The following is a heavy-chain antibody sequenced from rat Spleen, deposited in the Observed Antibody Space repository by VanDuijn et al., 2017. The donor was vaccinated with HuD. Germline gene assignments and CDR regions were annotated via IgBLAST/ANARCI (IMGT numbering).Heavy chain of an antibody. D-gene: IGHD4-3*01. V-gene: IGHV5-25*01. CDR1: GFTFSYYA. J-gene: IGHJ2*01. Sequence: EVQLVESGGGLVQPGRSLKLSCAASGFTFSYYAMAWVRQAPKRGLEWVASISPSGGNTYYRDSVKGRITISRDNAKSTLYLQMNSLRSEDTATYYGAVAGYGYWGQGIMVTVSS. CDR3: AVAGYGY. CDR2: ISPSGGNT.